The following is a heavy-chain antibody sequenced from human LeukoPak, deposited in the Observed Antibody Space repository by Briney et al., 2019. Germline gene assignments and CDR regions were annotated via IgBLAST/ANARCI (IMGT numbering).Heavy chain of an antibody. D-gene: IGHD3-3*01. J-gene: IGHJ5*02. V-gene: IGHV4-34*01. CDR2: INHSGST. Sequence: PSETLSLTCAVYGGSFSGYYWSWIRQPPGKGLGWIGEINHSGSTNYNPSLKSRVTISVDTSKNQFSLKLSSVTAADTAVYYCARRATIFGVVTMAFDPWGQGTLVTVSS. CDR3: ARRATIFGVVTMAFDP. CDR1: GGSFSGYY.